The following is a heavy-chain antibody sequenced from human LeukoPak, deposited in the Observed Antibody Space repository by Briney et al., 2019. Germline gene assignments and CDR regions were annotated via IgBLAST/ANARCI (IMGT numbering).Heavy chain of an antibody. D-gene: IGHD1-26*01. CDR1: GFTFSLYW. Sequence: GGSLRLSCAASGFTFSLYWMHWVRQGPGKGLMWVSRLNEDGSTADYADSVKGRFTMSRDNAKGKVFPEMRGLTVEDTAIYFCVRERIYYSDLAYKDRENFDPWGRGTLVTVSS. V-gene: IGHV3-74*01. J-gene: IGHJ5*02. CDR2: LNEDGSTA. CDR3: VRERIYYSDLAYKDRENFDP.